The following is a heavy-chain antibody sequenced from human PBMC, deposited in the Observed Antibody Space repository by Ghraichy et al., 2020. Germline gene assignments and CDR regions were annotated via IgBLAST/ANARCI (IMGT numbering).Heavy chain of an antibody. V-gene: IGHV3-7*03. CDR1: GFTFTAYW. J-gene: IGHJ5*02. Sequence: GGSLRLSCAVSGFTFTAYWMTWVRQAPGKGLEWVANIKEDGSEKYYVDSVKGRFTVSGANAKNSVYLQMSSLRAEDTAVYYCARAEANGFGPWGQGTLVLVSS. CDR3: ARAEANGFGP. D-gene: IGHD2-8*01. CDR2: IKEDGSEK.